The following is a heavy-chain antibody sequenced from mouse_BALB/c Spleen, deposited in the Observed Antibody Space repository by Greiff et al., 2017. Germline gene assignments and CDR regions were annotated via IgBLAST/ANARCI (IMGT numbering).Heavy chain of an antibody. CDR1: GFTFSSFG. CDR3: ASSYDGYAMDY. V-gene: IGHV5-17*02. D-gene: IGHD2-3*01. J-gene: IGHJ4*01. Sequence: EVKLVESGGGLVQPGGSRKLSCAASGFTFSSFGMHWVRQAPEKGLEWVAYISSGSSTIYYADTVKGRFTISRDNPKNTLFLQMTSLRSEDTAMYYCASSYDGYAMDYWGQGTSVTVSS. CDR2: ISSGSSTI.